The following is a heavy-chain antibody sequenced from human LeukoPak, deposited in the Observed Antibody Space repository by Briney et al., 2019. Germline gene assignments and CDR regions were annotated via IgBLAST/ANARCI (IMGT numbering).Heavy chain of an antibody. J-gene: IGHJ4*02. CDR1: GFTFDDYA. D-gene: IGHD3-9*01. CDR3: AKGGRYFDWLVDY. CDR2: ISWNSGSI. V-gene: IGHV3-9*01. Sequence: GRSLRLSCAASGFTFDDYAMHWVRQAPGKGLEWVSGISWNSGSIGYADSVKGRFTISRDNAKNSLYLQMNSLRAEDTALYYCAKGGRYFDWLVDYWGQGTLVTVSS.